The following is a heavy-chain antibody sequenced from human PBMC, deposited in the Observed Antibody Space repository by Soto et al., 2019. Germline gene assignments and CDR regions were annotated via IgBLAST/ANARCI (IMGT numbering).Heavy chain of an antibody. CDR2: INHSGST. V-gene: IGHV4-34*01. D-gene: IGHD3-3*01. Sequence: PETLSLTCAVYGGSFSGYYWSWIGQPPGKGLEWIGEINHSGSTNYNPSLKSRVTISVDTSKNQFSLKLSSVTAADTAVYYCARGGSPLGPRSYDCWSGYSYGDAFDIWGQGTMVTVSS. J-gene: IGHJ3*02. CDR1: GGSFSGYY. CDR3: ARGGSPLGPRSYDCWSGYSYGDAFDI.